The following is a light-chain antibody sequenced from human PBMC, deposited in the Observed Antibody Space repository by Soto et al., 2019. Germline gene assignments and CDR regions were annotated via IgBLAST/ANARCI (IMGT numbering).Light chain of an antibody. CDR3: QQLNSYPA. CDR1: QSVGSY. CDR2: DAS. V-gene: IGKV3-11*01. Sequence: EIVLIQSPATLSLSPGERATLSFRASQSVGSYLAWYQHKPGQAPRLLISDASNRATGIPARFSGSGSETDFTLTISSLEPEDSAVYYCQQLNSYPAFGQGTRLEIK. J-gene: IGKJ5*01.